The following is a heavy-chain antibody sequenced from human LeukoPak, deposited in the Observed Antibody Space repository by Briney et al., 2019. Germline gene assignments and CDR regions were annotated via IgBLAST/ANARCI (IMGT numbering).Heavy chain of an antibody. Sequence: GGSLRLSCAASGFTFSSYSMNWVRQAPGKGLAWVSSISSSSSYIYYADSVKGRFTISRDNAKNSLYLQMNSLRAEDTAVYYCARQPVVVPSQVNYYYMDVWGKGTTVTVSS. V-gene: IGHV3-21*01. CDR2: ISSSSSYI. J-gene: IGHJ6*03. D-gene: IGHD2-2*01. CDR3: ARQPVVVPSQVNYYYMDV. CDR1: GFTFSSYS.